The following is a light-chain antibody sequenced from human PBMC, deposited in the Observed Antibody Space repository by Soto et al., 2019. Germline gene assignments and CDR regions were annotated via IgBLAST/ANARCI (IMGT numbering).Light chain of an antibody. Sequence: QSALTQPASVSGSPGQSITISCTGTSSDVGGYNYVSWYQQHPGKAPKLMIYEVRNRPSGVSNRFSGSKSGNTASLTISGLQAEDEAYYYCSSYTSSNTLVVFGGGTKLTVL. CDR1: SSDVGGYNY. J-gene: IGLJ2*01. V-gene: IGLV2-14*01. CDR3: SSYTSSNTLVV. CDR2: EVR.